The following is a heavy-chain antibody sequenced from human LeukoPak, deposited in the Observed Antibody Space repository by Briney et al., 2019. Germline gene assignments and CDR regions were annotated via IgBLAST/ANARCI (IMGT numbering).Heavy chain of an antibody. Sequence: ASVKVSCKASGYTFTGYYMHWVRQAPGQGLEWRGWINPNSGGTNYAQKFQGRVTMTRDTSISTAYMELSRLRSDDTAVYYCARVDIPAATSRWEWGQGTLVTVSS. D-gene: IGHD2-2*01. CDR3: ARVDIPAATSRWE. J-gene: IGHJ4*02. V-gene: IGHV1-2*02. CDR2: INPNSGGT. CDR1: GYTFTGYY.